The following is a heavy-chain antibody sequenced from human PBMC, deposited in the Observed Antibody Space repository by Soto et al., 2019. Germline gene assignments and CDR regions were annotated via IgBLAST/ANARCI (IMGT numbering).Heavy chain of an antibody. V-gene: IGHV4-39*01. CDR2: IFYSENT. J-gene: IGHJ5*02. CDR3: ARQERYGKWFVP. Sequence: SETLSLTCTVSGGSISSSSYYWGWIRQPPGKGLEWIGSIFYSENTYYNPSLKSRVTISVDTSSNQFSLKLSSVTAAGTAVYYFARQERYGKWFVPWCPGTLLTLSS. CDR1: GGSISSSSYY. D-gene: IGHD1-1*01.